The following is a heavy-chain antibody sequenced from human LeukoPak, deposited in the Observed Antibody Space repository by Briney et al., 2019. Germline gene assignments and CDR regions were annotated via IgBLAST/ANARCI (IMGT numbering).Heavy chain of an antibody. CDR1: GGSFSGYY. V-gene: IGHV4-34*01. Sequence: KPSETLSLTCAVYGGSFSGYYWSWIRQPPGKGLEWIGEINHSGSTNYNPSLKSRVTISVDTSKNQFSLKLSSVTAADTAVYYCARLRAHSLRWSTDYWGQGTLVTVST. D-gene: IGHD4-23*01. CDR2: INHSGST. CDR3: ARLRAHSLRWSTDY. J-gene: IGHJ4*02.